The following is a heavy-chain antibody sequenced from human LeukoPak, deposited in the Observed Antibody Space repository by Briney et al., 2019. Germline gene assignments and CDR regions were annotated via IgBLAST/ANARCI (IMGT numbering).Heavy chain of an antibody. D-gene: IGHD2-15*01. Sequence: PGGSLRLSCAASGFTFDDYAMHWVRHAPGKGLEWVSGISWNSGSIGYADSVKGQFTISRDNAKNSLYLQMNSLRAEDTAVYYCASRDIGVGCGSCDDAFDIWGQGTMVTVSS. J-gene: IGHJ3*02. V-gene: IGHV3-9*01. CDR3: ASRDIGVGCGSCDDAFDI. CDR2: ISWNSGSI. CDR1: GFTFDDYA.